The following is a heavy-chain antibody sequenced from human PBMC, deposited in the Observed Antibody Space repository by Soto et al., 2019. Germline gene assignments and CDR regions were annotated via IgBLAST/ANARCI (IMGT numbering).Heavy chain of an antibody. D-gene: IGHD5-18*01. Sequence: GGSLRLSCAASGFSFSKFAMHWVRQVPGKGLECVAVRGFDGSKRDYADSVKGRFTISRDNSKNTLYLQMNSLRAEDTAVYYCARDPAYIYGEYYVDYRGQGTLVTVSS. V-gene: IGHV3-30*02. CDR3: ARDPAYIYGEYYVDY. CDR2: RGFDGSKR. CDR1: GFSFSKFA. J-gene: IGHJ4*02.